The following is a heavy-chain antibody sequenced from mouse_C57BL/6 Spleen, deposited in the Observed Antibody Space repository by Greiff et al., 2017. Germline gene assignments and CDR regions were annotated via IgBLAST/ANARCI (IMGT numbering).Heavy chain of an antibody. D-gene: IGHD2-2*01. CDR2: IDPANGNT. J-gene: IGHJ3*01. CDR1: GFNIKNTY. Sequence: VQLKESVAELVRPGASVKLSCTASGFNIKNTYMHWVKQRPEQGLEWIGRIDPANGNTKYAPKFQGKATITADTSSNTAYLQLSSLTSEDTAIYYCASYGYDEGAWFAYWGQGTLVTVSA. V-gene: IGHV14-3*01. CDR3: ASYGYDEGAWFAY.